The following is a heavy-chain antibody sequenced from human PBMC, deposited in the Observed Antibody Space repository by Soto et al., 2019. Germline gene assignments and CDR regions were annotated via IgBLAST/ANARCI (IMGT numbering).Heavy chain of an antibody. J-gene: IGHJ5*02. CDR3: ARDRNWNYGGWFDP. V-gene: IGHV3-48*01. CDR1: GFTFSSYS. D-gene: IGHD1-7*01. CDR2: ISSSSSTI. Sequence: GGSLRLSCAASGFTFSSYSMNWVRQAPGKGLEWVSYISSSSSTIYYADSVKGRFTISRDNAKNSLYLQMNSLRAEDTAVYYCARDRNWNYGGWFDPWGQGTLVTVSS.